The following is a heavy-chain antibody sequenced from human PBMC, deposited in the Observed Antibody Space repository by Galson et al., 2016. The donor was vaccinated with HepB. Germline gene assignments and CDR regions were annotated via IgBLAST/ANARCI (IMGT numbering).Heavy chain of an antibody. J-gene: IGHJ5*02. CDR1: GGSISSGDYC. CDR3: ARLLGGSSWMGNWFDP. Sequence: SETLSLTCTVSGGSISSGDYCWGWIRQPPGKGLEWIGSLCYTGSAYYTPPLKSRVTISVDTSKNKFSLKLNSVTAADTAVFYCARLLGGSSWMGNWFDPWGQGTLVTVSS. CDR2: LCYTGSA. V-gene: IGHV4-39*01. D-gene: IGHD6-13*01.